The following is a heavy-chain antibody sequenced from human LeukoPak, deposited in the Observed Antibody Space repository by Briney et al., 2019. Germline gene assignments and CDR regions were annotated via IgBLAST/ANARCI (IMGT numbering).Heavy chain of an antibody. D-gene: IGHD3-9*01. CDR2: ISGSGGST. CDR3: TRDLMDYDVSTGLHHYYMDV. Sequence: GGSLRLSCAASGFTFSYAWMSWVRQAPGKGLEWVSAISGSGGSTYYADSVKGRFTISRDNSKNTLYLQMNTLRVEDTAVYYCTRDLMDYDVSTGLHHYYMDVWGHGTTVTVSS. CDR1: GFTFSYAW. J-gene: IGHJ6*02. V-gene: IGHV3-23*01.